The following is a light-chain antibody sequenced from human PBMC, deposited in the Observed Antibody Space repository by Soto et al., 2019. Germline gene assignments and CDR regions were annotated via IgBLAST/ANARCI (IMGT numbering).Light chain of an antibody. J-gene: IGKJ2*01. CDR3: QQYDNWPPYT. Sequence: EIVMTQSPATLSVSPGERATLSCRASQSVSSNLAWYHQKPGQAPRLLIYDASTRATGIAARFSGSGSGTEFTLTISSLQSEDFAVYYCQQYDNWPPYTFGQGTNLEIK. V-gene: IGKV3-15*01. CDR1: QSVSSN. CDR2: DAS.